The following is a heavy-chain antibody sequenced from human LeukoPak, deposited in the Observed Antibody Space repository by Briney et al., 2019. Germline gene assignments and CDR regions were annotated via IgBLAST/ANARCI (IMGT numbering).Heavy chain of an antibody. Sequence: GGSLKISCKGSGYSFTSYWIGWVRQMPGKGLGWVGIIYPGDSDTRYSPSFQGQVTISADKSISTAYLQWSSLKASDTAMYYCARSATIFGVKFDYWGQGTLVTVSS. J-gene: IGHJ4*02. CDR2: IYPGDSDT. V-gene: IGHV5-51*01. CDR3: ARSATIFGVKFDY. CDR1: GYSFTSYW. D-gene: IGHD3-3*01.